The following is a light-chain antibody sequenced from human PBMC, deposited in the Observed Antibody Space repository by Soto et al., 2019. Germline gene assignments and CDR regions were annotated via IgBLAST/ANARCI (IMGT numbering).Light chain of an antibody. V-gene: IGLV2-14*03. J-gene: IGLJ1*01. Sequence: QSVLTQPASVSGSPGQSITISCGGTSSDVGAYIYVSWYQQFPGKAPKLILYEVNNRPSGVSNRFSGSKSGTTASLTISGLQHEEEADYYCSTYSDIDTKVFGTGTKVTV. CDR3: STYSDIDTKV. CDR1: SSDVGAYIY. CDR2: EVN.